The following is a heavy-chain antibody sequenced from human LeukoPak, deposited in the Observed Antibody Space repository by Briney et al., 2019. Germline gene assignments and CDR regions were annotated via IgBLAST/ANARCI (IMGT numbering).Heavy chain of an antibody. CDR2: IKQDGSEK. Sequence: PGGSLRLSCEASGFTFNNFGMHWVRQAPGKGLEWVANIKQDGSEKYYVDSVKGRFTISRGNAKNSLYLQMNSLRAEDTAVYYCAVGGATHRFDPWGQGTLVTVSS. CDR1: GFTFNNFG. V-gene: IGHV3-7*01. J-gene: IGHJ5*02. D-gene: IGHD1-26*01. CDR3: AVGGATHRFDP.